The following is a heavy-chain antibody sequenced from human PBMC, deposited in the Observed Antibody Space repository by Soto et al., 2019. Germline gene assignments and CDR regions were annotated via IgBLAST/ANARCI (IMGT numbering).Heavy chain of an antibody. CDR2: ISWNSGSI. CDR1: GFTFDDYA. Sequence: GGSLRLSCAASGFTFDDYAMHWVRQAPGKGLEWVSGISWNSGSIGYADSVKGRFTISRDNAKNSLYLQMNSLRAEDTALYYCAKENSSSQWFYYYMDVWGKGTTVTVSS. CDR3: AKENSSSQWFYYYMDV. D-gene: IGHD6-6*01. J-gene: IGHJ6*03. V-gene: IGHV3-9*01.